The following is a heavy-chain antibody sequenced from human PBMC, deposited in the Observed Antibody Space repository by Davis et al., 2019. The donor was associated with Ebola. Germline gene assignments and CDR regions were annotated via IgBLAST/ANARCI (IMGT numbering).Heavy chain of an antibody. Sequence: GESLKISCAASGFTFSSYAMSWVRQAPGKGLEWVSAISGSGGSTYYADSVKGRFTISRDNSKNTLYLQMNSLRAEDTAVYYCAKDFPTHYGDFAGAFDVWGQGTLVTVSS. CDR1: GFTFSSYA. V-gene: IGHV3-23*01. CDR2: ISGSGGST. CDR3: AKDFPTHYGDFAGAFDV. J-gene: IGHJ3*01. D-gene: IGHD4-17*01.